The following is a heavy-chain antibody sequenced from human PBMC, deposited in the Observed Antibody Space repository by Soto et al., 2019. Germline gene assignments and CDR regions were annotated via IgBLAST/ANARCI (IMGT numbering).Heavy chain of an antibody. CDR2: IYTSGST. Sequence: QVQLQESGPGLVKPSETLSLTCTVSGGSISSYYWSWIRQPAGKGLEWIGRIYTSGSTNYNPSLKSQVTMSVDTSTNQFSLKLISVNAADTAVYYCTRELVELRFFEWFPENDYYGMDVWGQGTTVTVCS. J-gene: IGHJ6*02. V-gene: IGHV4-4*07. CDR1: GGSISSYY. D-gene: IGHD3-3*01. CDR3: TRELVELRFFEWFPENDYYGMDV.